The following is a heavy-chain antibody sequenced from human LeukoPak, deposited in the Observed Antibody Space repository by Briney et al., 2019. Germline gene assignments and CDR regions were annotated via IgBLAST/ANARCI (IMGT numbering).Heavy chain of an antibody. CDR3: AKDGDYGDYWHYNYMDV. CDR2: ISGSGLST. J-gene: IGHJ6*03. CDR1: GFIFTRNV. V-gene: IGHV3-23*01. D-gene: IGHD4-17*01. Sequence: GGSLRLSCGASGFIFTRNVMNWVRQSPGKGLEWVSGISGSGLSTFYADSVKGRFTISRDNSKNTLFLHMNSLRAEDTAVYYCAKDGDYGDYWHYNYMDVWGKGTTVTISS.